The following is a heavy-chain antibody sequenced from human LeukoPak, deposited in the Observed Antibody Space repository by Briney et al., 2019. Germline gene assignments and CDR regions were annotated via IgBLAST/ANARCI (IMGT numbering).Heavy chain of an antibody. CDR1: GGTFSSYG. Sequence: GSSVKVSCKASGGTFSSYGISWVRQAPGQGLEWMGWISAYNGNTNYAQKLQGRVTMTTDTSTSTAYMELRSLRSDDTAVYYCARGGLTYYYDSSGYQQPDYWGQGTLVTVSS. CDR2: ISAYNGNT. CDR3: ARGGLTYYYDSSGYQQPDY. J-gene: IGHJ4*02. V-gene: IGHV1-18*01. D-gene: IGHD3-22*01.